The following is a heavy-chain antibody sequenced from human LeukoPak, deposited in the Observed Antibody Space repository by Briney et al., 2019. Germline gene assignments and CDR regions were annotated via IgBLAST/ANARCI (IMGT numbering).Heavy chain of an antibody. D-gene: IGHD2/OR15-2a*01. CDR2: ISGSGGST. J-gene: IGHJ3*02. CDR3: ARISLGAFDI. Sequence: GGSLRLSCAASGFTFSSYAMTWVLQAPGKGLEWVSIISGSGGSTSYADSVKGRFTISRDNSKNTLYLQMNSLRAVDTAVYYCARISLGAFDIWGQGTMVTVSS. V-gene: IGHV3-23*01. CDR1: GFTFSSYA.